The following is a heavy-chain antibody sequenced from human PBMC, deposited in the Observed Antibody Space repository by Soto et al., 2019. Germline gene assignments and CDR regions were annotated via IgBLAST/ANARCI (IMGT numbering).Heavy chain of an antibody. CDR2: IYHTGTT. CDR1: GGSINSGGYS. CDR3: ANYPTTVTSDY. J-gene: IGHJ4*02. D-gene: IGHD4-17*01. Sequence: SETLSLTCTVSGGSINSGGYSWTWIRQPPGKGLEWIGFIYHTGTTYYNPSLKSRVTISVDRSKNQFSLKLNSVTAADTAVYYCANYPTTVTSDYWGQGTLVTVSS. V-gene: IGHV4-30-2*01.